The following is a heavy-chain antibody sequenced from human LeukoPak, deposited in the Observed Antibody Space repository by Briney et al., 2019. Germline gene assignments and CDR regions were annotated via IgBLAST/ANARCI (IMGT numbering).Heavy chain of an antibody. J-gene: IGHJ4*02. CDR1: GGSISSSSYY. Sequence: PSETLSLTCTVSGGSISSSSYYWGWIRQPPGKGLEWIGSIYYSGSTYYNPSHKSRVTISVDTSKNQFSLKLSSVTAADTAVYYCARHEGLDFWSGYYTAGFDYWGQGTLVTVSS. CDR2: IYYSGST. CDR3: ARHEGLDFWSGYYTAGFDY. D-gene: IGHD3-3*01. V-gene: IGHV4-39*01.